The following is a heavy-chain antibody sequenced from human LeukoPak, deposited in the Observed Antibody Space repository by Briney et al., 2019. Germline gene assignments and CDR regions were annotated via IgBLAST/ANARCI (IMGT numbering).Heavy chain of an antibody. CDR2: IKQDGREK. J-gene: IGHJ3*02. CDR1: GFMFSSYW. CDR3: ARASYDYVWGSPPGAFDI. V-gene: IGHV3-7*01. D-gene: IGHD3-16*01. Sequence: GGSLRLSCAASGFMFSSYWMSWVRQAPGKGLEWVANIKQDGREKYYVDSMKGRFTISRDNAKNSLYLQMNSLRAEDTAVYYCARASYDYVWGSPPGAFDIWGEGTMVIVSS.